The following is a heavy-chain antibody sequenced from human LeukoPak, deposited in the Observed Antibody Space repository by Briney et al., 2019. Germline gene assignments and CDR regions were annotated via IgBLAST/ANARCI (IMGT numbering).Heavy chain of an antibody. V-gene: IGHV4-59*11. CDR2: IYYSGST. CDR1: GGSISSHY. Sequence: SETLSLTCTVSGGSISSHYWSWIRQPPGKGLEWIGYIYYSGSTNYNPSLKSRVTISVDTSKNQFSLKLSSVTAADTAVYYCARGIPRGYAAYYFDYWGQGTLVTVSS. D-gene: IGHD5-18*01. J-gene: IGHJ4*02. CDR3: ARGIPRGYAAYYFDY.